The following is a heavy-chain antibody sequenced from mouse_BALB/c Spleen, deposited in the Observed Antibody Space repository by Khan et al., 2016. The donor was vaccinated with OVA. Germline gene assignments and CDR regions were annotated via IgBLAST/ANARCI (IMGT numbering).Heavy chain of an antibody. D-gene: IGHD2-2*01. Sequence: QIQLVQSGPELKKPGETVKISCKASGYTFKNHGMNWVKQAPGKGLKWMGWINTYTGEPTYVEDFKGRFAFSLETSASTAYLQINNLTTEDTATYFCARPPFFSDVLVYGGQGTSVTVSS. CDR2: INTYTGEP. J-gene: IGHJ4*01. CDR3: ARPPFFSDVLVY. CDR1: GYTFKNHG. V-gene: IGHV9-3-1*01.